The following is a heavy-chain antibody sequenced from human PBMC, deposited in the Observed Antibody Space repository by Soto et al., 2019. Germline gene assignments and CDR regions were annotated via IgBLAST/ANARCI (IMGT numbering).Heavy chain of an antibody. CDR1: GYTFTGYY. V-gene: IGHV1-2*02. Sequence: ASGKVCCEASGYTFTGYYMHWVRQAPGQGLEWMGWINPNSGGTNYAQKFQGRVTMTRDTSISTAYMELSRLRSDDTAVYYCALAGSSSFYYYYGIDALGQGTTVTFS. D-gene: IGHD6-13*01. J-gene: IGHJ6*02. CDR2: INPNSGGT. CDR3: ALAGSSSFYYYYGIDA.